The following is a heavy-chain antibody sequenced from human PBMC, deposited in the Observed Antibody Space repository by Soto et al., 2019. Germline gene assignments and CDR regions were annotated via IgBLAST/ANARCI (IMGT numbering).Heavy chain of an antibody. D-gene: IGHD3-16*02. V-gene: IGHV4-30-4*01. CDR3: ARGDYDYVWGSYRPNWFDP. Sequence: PSETLSLTCTVSGGSISSGDYYWSWIRQPPGKGLEWIGYIYYSGSTYYNPSLKSRVTISVDTSKNQFSLKLSSVTAADTAVYYCARGDYDYVWGSYRPNWFDPWGQGTLVTVSS. J-gene: IGHJ5*02. CDR1: GGSISSGDYY. CDR2: IYYSGST.